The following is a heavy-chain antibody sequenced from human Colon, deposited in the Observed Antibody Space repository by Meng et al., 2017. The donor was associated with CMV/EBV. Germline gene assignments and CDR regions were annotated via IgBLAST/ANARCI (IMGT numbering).Heavy chain of an antibody. CDR1: GFSVSRNY. CDR2: IYDTGTR. Sequence: GSLSLSCAASGFSVSRNYISWVRQRPGQGLEWLSVIYDTGTRYYADSVKGRFTVSRDESKNTVFLQMNNLRAEDTAVYYCARNRLECGGDCYFADSWGQGTLVTVSS. J-gene: IGHJ4*02. V-gene: IGHV3-66*01. CDR3: ARNRLECGGDCYFADS. D-gene: IGHD2-21*02.